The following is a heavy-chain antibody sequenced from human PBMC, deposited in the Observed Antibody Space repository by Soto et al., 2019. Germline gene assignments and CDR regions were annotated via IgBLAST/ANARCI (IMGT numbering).Heavy chain of an antibody. Sequence: QVQLVESGGGVVQPGRSLRLSCGVYGFTFSAHGMHWVRQAPGKGLEWVAVIWYDGGTKYHADSVEGRFTISRDNSKNSLYLQMDGLGAGETVMYYCARGGGGGSARYFDYWGQGTPVTVSS. D-gene: IGHD6-25*01. V-gene: IGHV3-33*01. CDR3: ARGGGGGSARYFDY. CDR2: IWYDGGTK. CDR1: GFTFSAHG. J-gene: IGHJ4*02.